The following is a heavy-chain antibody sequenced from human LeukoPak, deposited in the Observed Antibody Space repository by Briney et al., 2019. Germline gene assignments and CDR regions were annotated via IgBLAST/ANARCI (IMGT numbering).Heavy chain of an antibody. D-gene: IGHD1-26*01. CDR2: INTDGSST. Sequence: GGSLSLSCAASGFTSSSYWMHWVRQAPGKGLVWVSRINTDGSSTNYAASVKGRFTISRDNAKNTLYLQMNSLRAEDTDVYYCARAERGGASLYWGEGTLVTVSS. CDR1: GFTSSSYW. V-gene: IGHV3-74*01. CDR3: ARAERGGASLY. J-gene: IGHJ4*02.